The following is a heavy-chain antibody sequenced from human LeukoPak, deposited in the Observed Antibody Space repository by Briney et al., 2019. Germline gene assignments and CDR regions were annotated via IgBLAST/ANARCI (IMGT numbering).Heavy chain of an antibody. V-gene: IGHV4-59*08. J-gene: IGHJ4*02. CDR2: VYHTGNT. CDR1: GGSVSGSY. CDR3: ARHPFATPFDF. Sequence: SETLSLTCTVSGGSVSGSYWSWIRLPPGKGLEWIGYVYHTGNTNYNPPLRSRATISLDTSKNDVTLNLRSVTAADTAIYYRARHPFATPFDFWGRGTLVTVSS.